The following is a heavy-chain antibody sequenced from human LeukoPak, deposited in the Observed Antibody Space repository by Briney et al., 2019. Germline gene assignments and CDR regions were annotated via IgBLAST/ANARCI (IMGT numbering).Heavy chain of an antibody. CDR3: ARVARFLEWYYAFDI. Sequence: SETLSLTCTVSGGSISSYYWSWIRQPAGKGLEWIGRIYTSGSTNYNPSLKSRVTMSVDTSKNQFSLKLSSVTAADTAVYYCARVARFLEWYYAFDIWGQGTMVTVPS. CDR2: IYTSGST. CDR1: GGSISSYY. D-gene: IGHD3-3*01. V-gene: IGHV4-4*07. J-gene: IGHJ3*02.